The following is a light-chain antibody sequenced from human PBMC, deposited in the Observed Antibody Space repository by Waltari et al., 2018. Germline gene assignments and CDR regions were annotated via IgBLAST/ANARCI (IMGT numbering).Light chain of an antibody. CDR1: YGSVSSTHY. J-gene: IGLJ3*02. Sequence: QTVVTQEPSFSVSPGGSVTLTCGLTYGSVSSTHYPTRSQQHPGQAPGHRTHTPAMRPSAVPVRLSGSILSDKAALTITGAQADDESDYYCVLYMGSGVNWVFGGGTKLTVL. CDR2: TPA. CDR3: VLYMGSGVNWV. V-gene: IGLV8-61*01.